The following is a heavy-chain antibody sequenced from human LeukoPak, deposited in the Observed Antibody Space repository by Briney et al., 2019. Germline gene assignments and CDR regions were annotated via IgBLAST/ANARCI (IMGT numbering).Heavy chain of an antibody. J-gene: IGHJ4*02. CDR2: IYYSGST. V-gene: IGHV4-59*01. CDR3: AGDRVVAGPVLY. Sequence: SETLSLTCTVSGGSISSYYWSWIRQPPGKGLEWIGYIYYSGSTNYNPSLKSRVTISVDTSKNQFSLKLSSVTAADTAVYYCAGDRVVAGPVLYWGQGTLVTVSS. CDR1: GGSISSYY. D-gene: IGHD6-19*01.